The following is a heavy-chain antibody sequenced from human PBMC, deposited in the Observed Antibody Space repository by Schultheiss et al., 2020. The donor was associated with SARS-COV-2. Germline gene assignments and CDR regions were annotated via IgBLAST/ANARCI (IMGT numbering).Heavy chain of an antibody. CDR1: GFTFGDYA. D-gene: IGHD5-12*01. V-gene: IGHV3-49*03. CDR3: TTAQWLRFFDY. Sequence: GGSLRLSCTASGFTFGDYAMSWFRQAPGKGLEWVGFIRSKAYGGTTEYAASVKGRFTISRDDSKSIAYLQMNSLKTEDTAVYYCTTAQWLRFFDYWGQGTLVTVSS. CDR2: IRSKAYGGTT. J-gene: IGHJ4*02.